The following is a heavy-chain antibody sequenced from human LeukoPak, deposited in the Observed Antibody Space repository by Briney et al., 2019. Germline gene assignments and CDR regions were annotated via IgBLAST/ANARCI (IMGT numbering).Heavy chain of an antibody. J-gene: IGHJ6*02. D-gene: IGHD2-2*01. V-gene: IGHV3-66*02. CDR3: ARDHIVVVPAEHSYDYYYYYGMDV. CDR2: IYSGGST. CDR1: GFTVSGNY. Sequence: GGSLRLSCAASGFTVSGNYMSWVRQAPGKGLEWVSVIYSGGSTYYADSVKGRFTISRDNSKNTLYLQMNSLRAEDTAVYYCARDHIVVVPAEHSYDYYYYYGMDVWGQGTTVTVSS.